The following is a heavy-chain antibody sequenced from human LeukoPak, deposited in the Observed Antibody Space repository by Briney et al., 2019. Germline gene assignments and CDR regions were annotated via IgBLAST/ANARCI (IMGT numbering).Heavy chain of an antibody. CDR3: ARQQLVLSRRYYFDY. D-gene: IGHD6-13*01. CDR2: ISGSGGST. CDR1: GFTFSSYA. V-gene: IGHV3-23*01. Sequence: AGGSLRLSCAASGFTFSSYAMSWVRQAPGKGLEWVSAISGSGGSTYYADSVKGRFTISRDNSKNTLYLQMNSLRAEDTAVYYCARQQLVLSRRYYFDYWGQGTLVTVSS. J-gene: IGHJ4*02.